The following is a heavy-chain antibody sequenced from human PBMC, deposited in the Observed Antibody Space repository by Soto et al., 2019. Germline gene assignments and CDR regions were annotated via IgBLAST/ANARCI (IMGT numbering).Heavy chain of an antibody. D-gene: IGHD6-6*01. CDR3: AALYSSSAEGNLDY. CDR1: GGSISSSSYY. J-gene: IGHJ4*02. V-gene: IGHV4-39*01. Sequence: SETLSLTCTVSGGSISSSSYYWGWIRQPPGKGLEWIGSIYYSGSTYYNPSLKSRVTISVDTSKNQFSLNLSSVTAADTAVYYCAALYSSSAEGNLDYWGQGALVTVSS. CDR2: IYYSGST.